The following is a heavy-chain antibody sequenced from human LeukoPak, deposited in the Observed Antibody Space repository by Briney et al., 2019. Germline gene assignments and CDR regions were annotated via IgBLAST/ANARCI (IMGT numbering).Heavy chain of an antibody. V-gene: IGHV4-59*08. D-gene: IGHD3-3*01. CDR3: ARSPYYDFWSGYSKGWFDP. Sequence: SETLSLTRTVSCGSISSYYWSWIRQPPGKGLEWSGYIYYSGSTNYNPSLKSRVTISVDTSKNQFSLKLSSVTAADTAVYYCARSPYYDFWSGYSKGWFDPWGQGTLVTVSS. CDR2: IYYSGST. CDR1: CGSISSYY. J-gene: IGHJ5*02.